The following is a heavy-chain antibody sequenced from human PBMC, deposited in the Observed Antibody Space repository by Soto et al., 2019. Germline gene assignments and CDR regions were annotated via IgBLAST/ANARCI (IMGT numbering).Heavy chain of an antibody. CDR2: IYHSGST. V-gene: IGHV4-4*02. J-gene: IGHJ4*02. CDR3: ASTPWXGXTGSYFDY. CDR1: GGSISSSNW. Sequence: QVQLQESGPGLVKPSGTLSLTCAVSGGSISSSNWWSWVRQPPGKGLEWIGEIYHSGSTNYNPSLSGRVXXXXAXXXXXXXXXXXXXXXXXXXVXSCASTPWXGXTGSYFDYWGQGTLVTVSS.